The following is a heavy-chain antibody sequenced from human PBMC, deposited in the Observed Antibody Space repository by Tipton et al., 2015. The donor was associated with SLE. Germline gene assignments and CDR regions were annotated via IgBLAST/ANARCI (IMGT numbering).Heavy chain of an antibody. CDR3: ARHEAMGVAAAGHYYYYMHV. J-gene: IGHJ6*03. CDR1: GYSFTSYW. CDR2: IYPGDSDA. D-gene: IGHD6-13*01. V-gene: IGHV5-51*01. Sequence: VQLVQSGAEVKKPGESLKISCKGSGYSFTSYWIGWVRQMPGKGLEWMGIIYPGDSDARYSPSFQGQVTISADKSINTACLQWSSLKASDTAMYYCARHEAMGVAAAGHYYYYMHVWGKGTTVTVSS.